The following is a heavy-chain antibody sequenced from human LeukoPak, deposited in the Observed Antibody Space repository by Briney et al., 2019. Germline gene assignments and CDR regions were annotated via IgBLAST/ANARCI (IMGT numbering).Heavy chain of an antibody. CDR1: GYTFTGYY. D-gene: IGHD3-3*02. CDR3: ARGIIFGVVIRWFAP. Sequence: ASVKVSCRASGYTFTGYYMHWVRQAPGQGLEWMGWINPNSGGTNYAQKFQGRVTMTRDTSISTAYMELSRLRSDDTAVYYCARGIIFGVVIRWFAPWGQGTLVTVSS. J-gene: IGHJ5*02. V-gene: IGHV1-2*02. CDR2: INPNSGGT.